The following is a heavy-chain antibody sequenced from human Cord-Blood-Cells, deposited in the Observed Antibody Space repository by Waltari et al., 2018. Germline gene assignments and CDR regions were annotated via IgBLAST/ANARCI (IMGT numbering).Heavy chain of an antibody. Sequence: QVQLQQWGAGLLKPSETLSLTCAVYGGSISGYYWSWIRQPPGKGLEWIGEINHSGSTNYNPSLKSRVTISVDTSKNQFALKLSSVTAADTAVYYCARLPTHCGGDCYSLYYFDYWGQGTLVTVSS. CDR1: GGSISGYY. V-gene: IGHV4-34*01. D-gene: IGHD2-21*02. CDR2: INHSGST. CDR3: ARLPTHCGGDCYSLYYFDY. J-gene: IGHJ4*02.